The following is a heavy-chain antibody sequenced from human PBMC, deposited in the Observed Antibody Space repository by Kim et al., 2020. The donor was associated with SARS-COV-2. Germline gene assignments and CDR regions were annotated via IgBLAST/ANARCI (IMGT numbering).Heavy chain of an antibody. V-gene: IGHV3-11*05. Sequence: GGSLRLSCVASGFIFSDYYMSWVRQAPGKGLEWIAYMSGSGSYIKYADAVQGRFTISRDNAKNSLYLQMNNLRVDDTAVYYCARGERGVFPDFWGQGTLV. CDR2: MSGSGSYI. CDR3: ARGERGVFPDF. D-gene: IGHD3-16*01. J-gene: IGHJ4*02. CDR1: GFIFSDYY.